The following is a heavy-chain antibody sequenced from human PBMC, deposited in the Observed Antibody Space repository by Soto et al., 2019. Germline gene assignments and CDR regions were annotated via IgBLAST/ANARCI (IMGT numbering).Heavy chain of an antibody. V-gene: IGHV1-3*01. J-gene: IGHJ4*02. Sequence: QVQLVQSGAEVKKPGASVKVSCKASGYTFTTYAMHWVRQAPGQRLEWMGWINAGNGNTKYSQKFQGRVTITRDTSASTAYMELSSLRSEDTAVYYCARVVGIAVDDYWGQGTLVTVSS. CDR3: ARVVGIAVDDY. CDR1: GYTFTTYA. CDR2: INAGNGNT. D-gene: IGHD6-19*01.